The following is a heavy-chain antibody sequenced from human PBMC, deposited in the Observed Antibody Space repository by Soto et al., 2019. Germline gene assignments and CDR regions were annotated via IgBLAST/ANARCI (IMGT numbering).Heavy chain of an antibody. J-gene: IGHJ4*02. Sequence: EVQLVESGGGLVQPGGSLRLSCAGSGFIFGNFWMTWVRQAPGKGLEWVANIKQDGSEKYYVDSVKRRFTISRDNVKNSLYLQMKSLRSEDTAVYYCARGTGGATSSGKDQFDYRGQGTLVPISS. D-gene: IGHD1-26*01. CDR3: ARGTGGATSSGKDQFDY. CDR2: IKQDGSEK. CDR1: GFIFGNFW. V-gene: IGHV3-7*01.